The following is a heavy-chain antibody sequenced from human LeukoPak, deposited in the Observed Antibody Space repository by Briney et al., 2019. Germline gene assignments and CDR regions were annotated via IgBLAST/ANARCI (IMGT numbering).Heavy chain of an antibody. CDR2: ISAYNGNT. CDR3: ARLDCSSTSCYLHYYYYGMDV. Sequence: GASVTVSCKASGYTFTSYGISWVRQAPGQGLEWMGWISAYNGNTNYAQKLQGRVAMTTDTSTSTAYMELRSLRSDDTAVYCCARLDCSSTSCYLHYYYYGMDVWGQGTTVTVSS. V-gene: IGHV1-18*01. J-gene: IGHJ6*02. D-gene: IGHD2-2*01. CDR1: GYTFTSYG.